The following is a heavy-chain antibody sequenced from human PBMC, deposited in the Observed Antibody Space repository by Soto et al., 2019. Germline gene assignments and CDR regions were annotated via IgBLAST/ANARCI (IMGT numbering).Heavy chain of an antibody. CDR3: ARHKVDNWNDYDYYYYYGIDV. Sequence: PGESLKISCKGSGYSFTSYWIGWVRQMPGKGLEWMGIIYPGDSDTRYSPSFQGQVTISADKSISTAYLQWSSLKASDTAMYYCARHKVDNWNDYDYYYYYGIDVWGQGTTVTVSS. CDR2: IYPGDSDT. CDR1: GYSFTSYW. V-gene: IGHV5-51*01. D-gene: IGHD1-1*01. J-gene: IGHJ6*02.